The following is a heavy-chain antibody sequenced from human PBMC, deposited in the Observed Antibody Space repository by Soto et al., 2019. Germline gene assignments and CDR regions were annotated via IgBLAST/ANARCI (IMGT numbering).Heavy chain of an antibody. D-gene: IGHD3-22*01. CDR1: GFTFGDYA. V-gene: IGHV3-49*05. Sequence: EVQLVESGGGLVKPGRSLRLSCTASGFTFGDYAMSWFRQAPGKGLEWVGFIRSKAYGGTTEYAASVKGRFTISRDDSKSTAYLEMNILKTEETAVYYCTRECPLRYDSSGDTTRVPTKPFYYYYGMDVWGQGTTVTVSS. CDR3: TRECPLRYDSSGDTTRVPTKPFYYYYGMDV. CDR2: IRSKAYGGTT. J-gene: IGHJ6*02.